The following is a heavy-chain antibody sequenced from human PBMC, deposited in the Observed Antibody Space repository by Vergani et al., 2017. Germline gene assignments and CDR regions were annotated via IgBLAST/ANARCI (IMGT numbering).Heavy chain of an antibody. CDR2: IHPSDSDT. Sequence: EVQLVQSGAEVKKPGESLKISCQISGYSFTNYWIGWVRQMPGKGLEWMGIIHPSDSDTRYSPSFQGRVTISVDKSISTAYLQRSSVRASDSAMYYCARLYGRDSSGSKYFDYWGQGTLVTVSS. J-gene: IGHJ4*02. D-gene: IGHD3-22*01. V-gene: IGHV5-51*01. CDR1: GYSFTNYW. CDR3: ARLYGRDSSGSKYFDY.